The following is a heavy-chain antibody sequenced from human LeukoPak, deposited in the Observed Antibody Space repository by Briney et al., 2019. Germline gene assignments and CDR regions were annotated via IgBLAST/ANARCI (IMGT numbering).Heavy chain of an antibody. V-gene: IGHV3-74*01. CDR3: ARIGNWNGGGY. CDR1: AFTFSSYW. D-gene: IGHD1-20*01. Sequence: TGGSLRLSCAACAFTFSSYWMHWVRQAPGKGPVWVSRINGDGSDTTYVDSVKSRFAISRDNAKNTLFLQMNSPRAEDTAVYYCARIGNWNGGGYWGQGTLVTVSS. CDR2: INGDGSDT. J-gene: IGHJ4*02.